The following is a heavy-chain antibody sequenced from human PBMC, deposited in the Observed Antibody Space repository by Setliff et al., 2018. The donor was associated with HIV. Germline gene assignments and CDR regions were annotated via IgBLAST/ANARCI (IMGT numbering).Heavy chain of an antibody. V-gene: IGHV4-38-2*01. CDR3: ARSIVPVASGYYYFEY. J-gene: IGHJ4*02. CDR1: GFSIRSRYY. Sequence: PSETLSLTCDVSGFSIRSRYYWGWIRQSPGKGLEWIGNIYHTGSTYYKPSLKSRVTISVDTSKNQFSLRLRSVAAGDTAVYYCARSIVPVASGYYYFEYWGQGTLVTVSS. CDR2: IYHTGST. D-gene: IGHD3-3*01.